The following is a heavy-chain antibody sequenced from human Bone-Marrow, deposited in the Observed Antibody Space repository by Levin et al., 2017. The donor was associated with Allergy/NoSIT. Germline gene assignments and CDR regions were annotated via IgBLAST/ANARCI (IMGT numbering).Heavy chain of an antibody. Sequence: PGESLKISCKVSGHTLTELSIHWVRQAPGKGLEWIGGFSPQDGETLYAQKFLGRVTMTEDTSTDTAYMEVSSLRSEDTAVYYCATDQPYNWNFADYWGQGTLVTVSS. D-gene: IGHD1-7*01. CDR1: GHTLTELS. CDR3: ATDQPYNWNFADY. J-gene: IGHJ4*02. V-gene: IGHV1-24*01. CDR2: FSPQDGET.